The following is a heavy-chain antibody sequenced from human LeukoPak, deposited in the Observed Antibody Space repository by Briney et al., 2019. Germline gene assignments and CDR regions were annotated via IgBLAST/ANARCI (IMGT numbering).Heavy chain of an antibody. V-gene: IGHV1-24*01. CDR2: FDPEDGET. CDR1: GHTLSELS. D-gene: IGHD3-10*01. Sequence: ASVKVSCKVSGHTLSELSMHWVRQAPGKGLEWMGGFDPEDGETIYAQKFQGRVIMTEDSSTDTAYMELSGLTSEDTAVYYCATALITMIWGQGCFDPWGQGTLVTVSS. CDR3: ATALITMIWGQGCFDP. J-gene: IGHJ5*02.